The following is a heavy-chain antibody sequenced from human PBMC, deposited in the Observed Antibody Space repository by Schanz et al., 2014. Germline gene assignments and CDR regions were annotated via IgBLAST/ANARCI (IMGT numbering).Heavy chain of an antibody. CDR1: GFTFSNCD. D-gene: IGHD4-17*01. V-gene: IGHV3-23*04. Sequence: DLEESGGGLVQPGGSQRLSCAVSGFTFSNCDMTWVRQAPGKGLEWVAIIDGRGITTFYADSVKGRFTISRDNAKNTVYLQMNSLRAEDTAVYYCARDAVTSVLTPGFYYWGQGTLVTVSS. CDR2: IDGRGITT. J-gene: IGHJ4*02. CDR3: ARDAVTSVLTPGFYY.